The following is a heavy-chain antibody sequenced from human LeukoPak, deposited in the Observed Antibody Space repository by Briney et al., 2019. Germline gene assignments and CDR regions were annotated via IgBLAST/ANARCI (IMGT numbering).Heavy chain of an antibody. D-gene: IGHD2-8*01. J-gene: IGHJ6*04. CDR1: GFTFSNYE. Sequence: GGSLRLSCAASGFTFSNYEMNWVRQAPGKGLEWILYISSSGSTIYYGDSVKGRFTISRDNAKNSLYLQMNSLRAEDTAVYYCARDPVSSACAYYYGMDVWGKGTTVTVSS. V-gene: IGHV3-48*03. CDR2: ISSSGSTI. CDR3: ARDPVSSACAYYYGMDV.